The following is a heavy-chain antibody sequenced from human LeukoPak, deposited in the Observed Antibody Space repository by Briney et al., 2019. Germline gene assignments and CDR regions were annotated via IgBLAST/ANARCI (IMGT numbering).Heavy chain of an antibody. CDR2: INPNSGGT. CDR1: GYTFTGYY. Sequence: ASVKVSCKGSGYTFTGYYMHWVRQAPGQGLEWMGWINPNSGGTNYAQKFQGRVTMTRDTSISTAYMELSRLRSDDTAVYYCARSGDYGEYYFDYWGQGTLVTVSS. J-gene: IGHJ4*02. CDR3: ARSGDYGEYYFDY. D-gene: IGHD4-17*01. V-gene: IGHV1-2*02.